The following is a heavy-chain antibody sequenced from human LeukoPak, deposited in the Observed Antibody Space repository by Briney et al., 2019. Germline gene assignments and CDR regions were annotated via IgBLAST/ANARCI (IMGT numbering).Heavy chain of an antibody. Sequence: PSETLSLTCTVSGDSISSYYWSWIRQSPGKGLEWIGYIFDSGSTNFNPSLKSRVTISVDSSKNQFSLKLSSVTAADTAVYYCARGDGTYFDHSGQGTLVIVSS. D-gene: IGHD1-26*01. J-gene: IGHJ4*02. CDR3: ARGDGTYFDH. V-gene: IGHV4-59*01. CDR2: IFDSGST. CDR1: GDSISSYY.